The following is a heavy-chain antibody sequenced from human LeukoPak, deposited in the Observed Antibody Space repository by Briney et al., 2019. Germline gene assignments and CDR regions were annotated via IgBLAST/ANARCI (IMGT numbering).Heavy chain of an antibody. CDR1: GYTFTGYY. D-gene: IGHD3-3*01. CDR2: INPSGGST. Sequence: ASVKVSCKASGYTFTGYYMHWVRQAPGQGLEWMGIINPSGGSTSYAQKFQGRVTMTRDMSTSTVYMELSSLRSEDTAVYYCARDFYDFWSGYLGGYYYYYYMDVWGKGTTVTVSS. V-gene: IGHV1-46*01. CDR3: ARDFYDFWSGYLGGYYYYYYMDV. J-gene: IGHJ6*03.